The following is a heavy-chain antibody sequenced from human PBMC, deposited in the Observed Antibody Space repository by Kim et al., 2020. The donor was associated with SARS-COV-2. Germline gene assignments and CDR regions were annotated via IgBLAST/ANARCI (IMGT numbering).Heavy chain of an antibody. J-gene: IGHJ4*02. CDR3: ASMLLGSVDY. D-gene: IGHD2-15*01. Sequence: SETLSLTCAVYGGSFSGYYWSWIRQPPGKGLEWIGEINHSGSTNYNPSLKSRVTISVDTSKNQFSLKLSPVTAADTAVYYCASMLLGSVDYWGQGTLVTV. V-gene: IGHV4-34*01. CDR1: GGSFSGYY. CDR2: INHSGST.